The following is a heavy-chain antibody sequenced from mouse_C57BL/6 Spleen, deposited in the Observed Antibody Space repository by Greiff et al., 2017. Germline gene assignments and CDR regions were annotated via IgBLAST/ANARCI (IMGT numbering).Heavy chain of an antibody. J-gene: IGHJ1*03. CDR3: ARGNYGSSYHWYFDV. CDR1: GYAFSSSW. D-gene: IGHD1-1*01. CDR2: IYPGDGDT. Sequence: VQLQESGPELVKPGASVKISCKASGYAFSSSWMNWVKQRPGKGLEWIGRIYPGDGDTNYNGKFKGKATLTADKSSSTAYMQLSSLTSEDSAVYFCARGNYGSSYHWYFDVGGTGTTVTVSS. V-gene: IGHV1-82*01.